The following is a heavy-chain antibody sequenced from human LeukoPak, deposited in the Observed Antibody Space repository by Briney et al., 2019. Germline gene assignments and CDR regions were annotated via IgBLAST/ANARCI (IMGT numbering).Heavy chain of an antibody. CDR2: MNPNSGNT. CDR1: GYTFTSYD. V-gene: IGHV1-8*01. J-gene: IGHJ4*02. Sequence: GASVKVSCKASGYTFTSYDINWVRQATGQGLEWMRWMNPNSGNTGYAQKFQGRVTMTRNTSISTAYMELSSLRSEDTAVYYCARGREVPAAHNDYWGQGTLVTVSS. D-gene: IGHD2-2*01. CDR3: ARGREVPAAHNDY.